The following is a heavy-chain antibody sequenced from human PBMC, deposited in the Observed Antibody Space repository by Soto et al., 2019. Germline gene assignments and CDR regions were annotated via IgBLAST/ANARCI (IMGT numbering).Heavy chain of an antibody. CDR1: GYTLTELS. Sequence: ASVKVSCQVSGYTLTELSMHWVRQAPGKGLEWMGGFDPEDGETIYAQKFQGRVTMTEDTSTDTAYMELSSLRSEDTAVYYCATLGRIVLMVYAKTPEHNWFDPWGQGTLVTVSS. V-gene: IGHV1-24*01. J-gene: IGHJ5*02. CDR2: FDPEDGET. CDR3: ATLGRIVLMVYAKTPEHNWFDP. D-gene: IGHD2-8*01.